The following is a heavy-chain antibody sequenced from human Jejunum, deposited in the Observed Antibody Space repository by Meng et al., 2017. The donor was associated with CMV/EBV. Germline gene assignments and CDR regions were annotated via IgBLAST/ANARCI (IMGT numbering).Heavy chain of an antibody. D-gene: IGHD1-14*01. Sequence: SGFTFSSSRMNWVRQAPGKGLEWISYISWSSGIMYYSDSVQGRFTISRDNAKNSLYLQMNSLRGEDTAVYYCTRDPNQLVLEYFQHWGQGTPVTVSS. CDR3: TRDPNQLVLEYFQH. CDR2: ISWSSGIM. V-gene: IGHV3-48*04. J-gene: IGHJ1*01. CDR1: GFTFSSSR.